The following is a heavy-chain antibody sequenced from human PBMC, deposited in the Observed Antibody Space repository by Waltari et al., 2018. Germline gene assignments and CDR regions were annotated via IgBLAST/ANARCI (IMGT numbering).Heavy chain of an antibody. V-gene: IGHV3-30-3*01. CDR1: GFTFSSYA. J-gene: IGHJ6*02. Sequence: QVQLVESGGGVVQPGRSLRLSCAASGFTFSSYAMHWFRQAPGKGLEWVAVISYDGSNKYYADSVKGRFTISRDNSKNTLYLQMNSLRAEDTAVYYCAHPWGIRGGMDVWGQGTTVTVSS. CDR2: ISYDGSNK. D-gene: IGHD3-16*01. CDR3: AHPWGIRGGMDV.